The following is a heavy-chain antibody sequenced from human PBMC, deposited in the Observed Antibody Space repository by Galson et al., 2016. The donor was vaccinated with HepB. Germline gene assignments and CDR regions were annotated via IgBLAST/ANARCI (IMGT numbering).Heavy chain of an antibody. CDR1: GFTFSAYA. CDR3: ARDRAGAGEILEV. J-gene: IGHJ6*02. V-gene: IGHV3-30-3*01. Sequence: SLRLSCAVSGFTFSAYAFHWVRQAPGKGLEWVSIISYDGDKQYYADSVKGRFTISRDNSKNTLYLQMDNLRAEDTAVYYCARDRAGAGEILEVWGQGTTVTVSS. D-gene: IGHD4/OR15-4a*01. CDR2: ISYDGDKQ.